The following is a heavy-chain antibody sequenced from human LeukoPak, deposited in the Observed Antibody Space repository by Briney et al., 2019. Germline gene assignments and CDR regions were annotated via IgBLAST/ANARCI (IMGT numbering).Heavy chain of an antibody. D-gene: IGHD5-12*01. Sequence: SETLSLTCTVSGGSISSYYWSWIRQPAGKGLEWIGRIYTSGSTNYNPSLKSRVTMSVDTSKNQFSLKLSSVTAANTAVYYCARDRGYSGYDLADYYFDYWGQGTLVTVSS. CDR3: ARDRGYSGYDLADYYFDY. CDR2: IYTSGST. J-gene: IGHJ4*02. CDR1: GGSISSYY. V-gene: IGHV4-4*07.